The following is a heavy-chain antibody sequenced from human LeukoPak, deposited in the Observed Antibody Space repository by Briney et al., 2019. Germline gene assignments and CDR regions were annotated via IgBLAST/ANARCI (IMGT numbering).Heavy chain of an antibody. CDR3: ARDHMSGYYGY. CDR1: GFSFNAYT. CDR2: ISSSSDYI. Sequence: GGSLRLSCAASGFSFNAYTIKWVRQAPGKGLEWVSFISSSSDYIYYADSVKGRFTISRDNAKNSLYLQMNTLTVEDTAIYYCARDHMSGYYGYWGQGTLVTVSS. J-gene: IGHJ4*02. V-gene: IGHV3-21*01.